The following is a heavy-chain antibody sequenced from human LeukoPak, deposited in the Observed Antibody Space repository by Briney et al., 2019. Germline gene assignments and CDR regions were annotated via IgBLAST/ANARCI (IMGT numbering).Heavy chain of an antibody. V-gene: IGHV4-59*01. CDR3: AGSYYYYMDV. J-gene: IGHJ6*03. Sequence: SETLSLTCTVSGGSISNYYWRWIRQPPGKGLEWIGYISYIGSTNYSPSLKSRVTISEDTSKNQFSLKLSSVTAADTAVYYCAGSYYYYMDVWGKGTTVTVSS. CDR1: GGSISNYY. CDR2: ISYIGST.